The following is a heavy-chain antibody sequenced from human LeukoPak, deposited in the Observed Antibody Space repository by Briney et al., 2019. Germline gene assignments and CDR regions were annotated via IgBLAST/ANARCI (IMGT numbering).Heavy chain of an antibody. Sequence: GGSLRLSCVASGFIVSNNYMSWVRQAPGKGLEWVSAISGSGGSTYYADSVKGRFTISRDNSKNTLYLQMNSLRAEDTAVYYCAKDRTYCSSTSCKEYFQHWGQGTLVTVSS. D-gene: IGHD2-2*01. CDR2: ISGSGGST. CDR1: GFIVSNNY. J-gene: IGHJ1*01. V-gene: IGHV3-23*01. CDR3: AKDRTYCSSTSCKEYFQH.